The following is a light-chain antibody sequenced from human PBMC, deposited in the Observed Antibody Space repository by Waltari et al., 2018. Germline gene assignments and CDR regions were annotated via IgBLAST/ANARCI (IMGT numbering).Light chain of an antibody. CDR3: SSYTSSSTQV. CDR2: DVS. V-gene: IGLV2-14*01. Sequence: QSALTQPASVSGSPGQSLTISCTVTSSDVGGYNYVSWYQQHPGKAPKLMIYDVSNRPSGVSNRFSGSKSGNTASLTISGLQAEDEADYYCSSYTSSSTQVFGGGTKLTVL. CDR1: SSDVGGYNY. J-gene: IGLJ3*02.